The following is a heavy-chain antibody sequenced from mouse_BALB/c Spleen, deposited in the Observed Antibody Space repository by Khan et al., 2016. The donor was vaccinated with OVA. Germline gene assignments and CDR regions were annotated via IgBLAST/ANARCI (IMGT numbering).Heavy chain of an antibody. V-gene: IGHV9-3-1*01. D-gene: IGHD1-1*02. CDR1: GYSFTNYG. CDR2: INTYTGEP. CDR3: ASGGYWYFDV. J-gene: IGHJ1*01. Sequence: QIQLVQSGPEVKKPGETVKISCKASGYSFTNYGMNWVRQAPGKGLKWMGWINTYTGEPTYADDFKGRFAFSLATSASTAYLQINNLKNEETATYFCASGGYWYFDVWGAGTTVTVSS.